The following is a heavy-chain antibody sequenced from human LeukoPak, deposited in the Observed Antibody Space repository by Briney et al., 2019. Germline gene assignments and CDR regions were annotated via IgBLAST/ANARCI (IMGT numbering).Heavy chain of an antibody. D-gene: IGHD3-22*01. J-gene: IGHJ4*02. CDR3: ARDLAHYDSSGYYRDY. CDR2: ISYDGSNK. CDR1: GFTFSSYA. Sequence: GGSLRLSCAASGFTFSSYAMHWVRQAPGKGLEWVAVISYDGSNKYYADSVKGRSTISRDNSKNTLYLQMNSLRAEDTAVYYCARDLAHYDSSGYYRDYWGQGTLVTVSS. V-gene: IGHV3-30-3*01.